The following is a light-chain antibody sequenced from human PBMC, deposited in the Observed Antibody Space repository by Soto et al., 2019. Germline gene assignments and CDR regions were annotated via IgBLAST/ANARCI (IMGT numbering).Light chain of an antibody. Sequence: QSALTQPASVSGSPGQSITISCTGTSSDVGGYNYVSWYQQHPGKAPKLMIYDVSNRPSGVSNRFSGSKSGNTASLTISGLQAEDDSDYYCSSYTRSSTLVVFGGGTKLTVL. CDR2: DVS. CDR1: SSDVGGYNY. V-gene: IGLV2-14*01. J-gene: IGLJ2*01. CDR3: SSYTRSSTLVV.